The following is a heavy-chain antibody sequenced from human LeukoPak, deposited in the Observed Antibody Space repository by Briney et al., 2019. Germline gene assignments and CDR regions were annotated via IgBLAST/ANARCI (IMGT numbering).Heavy chain of an antibody. Sequence: GGSLRLSCAASGFTFDDYVMHWVRQAPGKGLEWVSLISWDGGNTYYADSVKGRFTISRDNNKNSLYLQMNSLRVEDSALYYCVKDMATRGWLNPDYWGQGTLVTVSS. CDR3: VKDMATRGWLNPDY. CDR1: GFTFDDYV. CDR2: ISWDGGNT. V-gene: IGHV3-43D*03. D-gene: IGHD5-12*01. J-gene: IGHJ4*02.